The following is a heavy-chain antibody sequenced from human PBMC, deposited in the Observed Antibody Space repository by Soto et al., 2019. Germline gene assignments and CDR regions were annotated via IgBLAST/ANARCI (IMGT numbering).Heavy chain of an antibody. J-gene: IGHJ4*02. Sequence: SETLSLTCALSGYSISSGYYWGWIRQPPGKGLEWIGSIYHSGSTYYNPSLKSRDTISVDTPKNQFSLKLSSVAPADPAVYYCARDPRGYSYGYFDLWGQGTLVTVSS. CDR3: ARDPRGYSYGYFDL. V-gene: IGHV4-38-2*02. CDR1: GYSISSGYY. CDR2: IYHSGST. D-gene: IGHD5-18*01.